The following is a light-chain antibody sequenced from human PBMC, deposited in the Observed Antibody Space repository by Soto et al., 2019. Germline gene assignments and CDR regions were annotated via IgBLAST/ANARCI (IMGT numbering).Light chain of an antibody. J-gene: IGKJ3*01. CDR3: QQYDNLPPGAFT. Sequence: DIQMTQSPSSLSASVGDRVTITCQASQDISNYLNWYQQKPGKAPKLLIYDASNLETGVPSRFSGSGYGTDFTFTISSLQPEDIATYYCQQYDNLPPGAFTFGPGTKVDIK. CDR2: DAS. CDR1: QDISNY. V-gene: IGKV1-33*01.